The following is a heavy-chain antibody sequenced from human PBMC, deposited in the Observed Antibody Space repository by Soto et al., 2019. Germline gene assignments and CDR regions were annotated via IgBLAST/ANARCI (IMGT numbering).Heavy chain of an antibody. CDR2: ISSSSSYI. CDR1: GFTFSSYS. V-gene: IGHV3-21*01. D-gene: IGHD5-18*01. J-gene: IGHJ6*02. Sequence: EVQLVESGGGLVKPGGSLRLSCAASGFTFSSYSMNWVRQAPGKGLEWVSSISSSSSYIYYADSVKGRFTISRDNAKNSLYLQMNSLRAEDTAVYYCARDPGRGYSYGYDYYYGMDVWSQGTTVTVSS. CDR3: ARDPGRGYSYGYDYYYGMDV.